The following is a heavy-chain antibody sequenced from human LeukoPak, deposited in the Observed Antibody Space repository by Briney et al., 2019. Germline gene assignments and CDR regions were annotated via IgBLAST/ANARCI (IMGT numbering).Heavy chain of an antibody. Sequence: GVSLRLSCAASGFTFSSYGMHWVRQAPGKGLEWVAFIRYDESDKYYADSVKGRFTIYRDNSKNTLYLQMNSLRAEDTAVYYCAKALSPIAAADHNWFDPWGQGTLVTVSS. D-gene: IGHD6-13*01. CDR3: AKALSPIAAADHNWFDP. V-gene: IGHV3-30*02. CDR2: IRYDESDK. J-gene: IGHJ5*02. CDR1: GFTFSSYG.